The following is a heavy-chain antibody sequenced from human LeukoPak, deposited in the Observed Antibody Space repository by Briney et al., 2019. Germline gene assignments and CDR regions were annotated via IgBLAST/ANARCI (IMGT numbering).Heavy chain of an antibody. D-gene: IGHD3-22*01. J-gene: IGHJ5*02. CDR3: ARDSRYYEGWFDP. Sequence: PSETLSLTCTVSGGSISSGSYYSSWIRQPAGKGLEWIVRIYTSGSTNYNPSLKSRVTISVDTSKNQFSLKLSSVTAADTAAYYCARDSRYYEGWFDPWGQGTLVTVSS. CDR2: IYTSGST. CDR1: GGSISSGSYY. V-gene: IGHV4-61*02.